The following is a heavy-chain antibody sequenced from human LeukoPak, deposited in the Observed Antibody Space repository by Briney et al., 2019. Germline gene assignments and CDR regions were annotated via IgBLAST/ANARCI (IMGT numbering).Heavy chain of an antibody. D-gene: IGHD5-24*01. CDR2: INHSGST. CDR3: ARREGYNFDY. CDR1: GGSFSGYY. V-gene: IGHV4-34*01. Sequence: SETLSLICAVYGGSFSGYYWSWIRQPPGKGLEWIGEINHSGSTNYNPSLKSRVTISVDTSKNQFSLKLSSVTAADTAVYYCARREGYNFDYWGQGTLVTVSS. J-gene: IGHJ4*02.